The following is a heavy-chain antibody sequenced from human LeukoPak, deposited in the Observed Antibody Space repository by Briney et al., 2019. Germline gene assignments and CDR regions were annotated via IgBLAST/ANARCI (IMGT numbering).Heavy chain of an antibody. CDR1: GFTFSSYS. CDR2: ISSSSSYI. CDR3: AKAGRIRYFDY. V-gene: IGHV3-21*04. D-gene: IGHD3-9*01. J-gene: IGHJ4*02. Sequence: GGSLRLSCAASGFTFSSYSMNWVRQAPGKGLEWVSSISSSSSYIYYADSVKGRFTISRDNSKNTLYLQMNSLRAEDTAVYYCAKAGRIRYFDYWGQGTLVTVSS.